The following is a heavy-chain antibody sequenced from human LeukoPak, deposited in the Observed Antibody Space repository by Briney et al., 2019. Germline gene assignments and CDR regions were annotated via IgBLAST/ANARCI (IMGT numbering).Heavy chain of an antibody. CDR1: GGSFSGYY. CDR3: ASHVGYYYYGMDV. Sequence: SETLSLTCAVYGGSFSGYYWSWIRQPPGKGLEWIGEINHSGGTNYNPSLKSRVTISVDTSKNQFSLKLSSVTAADTAVYYCASHVGYYYYGMDVWGQGTTVTVSS. V-gene: IGHV4-34*01. J-gene: IGHJ6*02. CDR2: INHSGGT.